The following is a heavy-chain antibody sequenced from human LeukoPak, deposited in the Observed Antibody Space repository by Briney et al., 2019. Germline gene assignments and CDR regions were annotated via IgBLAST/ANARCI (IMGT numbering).Heavy chain of an antibody. D-gene: IGHD4-11*01. CDR3: AKGGSKAPDY. CDR2: IHSDGSST. CDR1: GFTFSNYW. V-gene: IGHV3-74*01. Sequence: GGSLRLSCAASGFTFSNYWMHWVHQAPGKGLVWASRIHSDGSSTTYADSVKGRFTISRDNAKNTLYLQMNSLTAEDTAVYYCAKGGSKAPDYWGQGTLVTVSS. J-gene: IGHJ4*02.